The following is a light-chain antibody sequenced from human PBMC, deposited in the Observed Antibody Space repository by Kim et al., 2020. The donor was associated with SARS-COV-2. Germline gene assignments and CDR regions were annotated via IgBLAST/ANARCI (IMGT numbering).Light chain of an antibody. V-gene: IGKV1-6*01. Sequence: AIQMTQSPSSLSASVGDRVTITCRASQDIRNDLGWYQQKPGKAPSLLIYAATDLQSGVPSRFSGSGFGTDFTLTISSLQPEDFATYYCLQDYNYPRTFGQGTNVDIK. CDR2: AAT. J-gene: IGKJ1*01. CDR1: QDIRND. CDR3: LQDYNYPRT.